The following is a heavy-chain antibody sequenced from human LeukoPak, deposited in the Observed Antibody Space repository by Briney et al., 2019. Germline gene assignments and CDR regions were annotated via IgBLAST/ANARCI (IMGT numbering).Heavy chain of an antibody. CDR3: ARVRGDSPYSFDY. J-gene: IGHJ4*02. CDR2: IYYSGST. CDR1: GGSISSGDYY. Sequence: SETLSLTCTVSGGSISSGDYYWSWIRQPPGKGLEWIGYIYYSGSTYYNPSLKSRVTISTDTSKNQFSLNLRSVTAADTAVYYCARVRGDSPYSFDYWGQGTLVTVSS. D-gene: IGHD2-21*02. V-gene: IGHV4-30-4*01.